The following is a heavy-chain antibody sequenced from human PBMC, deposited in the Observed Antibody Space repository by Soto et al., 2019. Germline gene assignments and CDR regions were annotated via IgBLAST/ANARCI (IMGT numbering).Heavy chain of an antibody. D-gene: IGHD2-15*01. V-gene: IGHV3-30*18. Sequence: QVQLVESGGGVVQPGRSLRLSCAASGFIFSSYGMHWVRQAPGKGLEWVAVISYEGSHTYYADSVKGRFTITRDNSKNTLYLQINRLRPEDTAVYYCAQEVHCGGGSCSWSEGFDYWGQGTLLTVSS. CDR2: ISYEGSHT. J-gene: IGHJ4*02. CDR3: AQEVHCGGGSCSWSEGFDY. CDR1: GFIFSSYG.